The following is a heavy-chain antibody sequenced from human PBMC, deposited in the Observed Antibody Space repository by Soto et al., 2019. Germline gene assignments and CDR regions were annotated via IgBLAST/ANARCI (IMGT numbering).Heavy chain of an antibody. V-gene: IGHV4-34*01. D-gene: IGHD6-19*01. CDR1: GGSFSGYY. J-gene: IGHJ4*02. CDR2: INHSGST. Sequence: SETLSLTCAVYGGSFSGYYWSWIRQPPGKGLEWIGEINHSGSTNYNPSLKSRVTISVDTSKSQFSLKLSSVTAADTAVYYCARAGSSGREKKSFDYWGQGTLVTVSS. CDR3: ARAGSSGREKKSFDY.